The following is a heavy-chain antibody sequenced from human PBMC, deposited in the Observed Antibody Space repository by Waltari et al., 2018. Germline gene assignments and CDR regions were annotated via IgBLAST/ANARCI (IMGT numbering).Heavy chain of an antibody. D-gene: IGHD6-13*01. CDR3: AREGRSIAPAGTRRKDFTFDY. Sequence: QVQLQESGPGLVKPSETLSLTCAVSGFSISSGYYWGWIRQPPGRGLEWIGSIYHSGSTYYNPSLKSLATISVDTSKNQFSLKLSSVTAADTAVYYCAREGRSIAPAGTRRKDFTFDYWGQGTLVTVSS. J-gene: IGHJ4*02. CDR2: IYHSGST. V-gene: IGHV4-38-2*02. CDR1: GFSISSGYY.